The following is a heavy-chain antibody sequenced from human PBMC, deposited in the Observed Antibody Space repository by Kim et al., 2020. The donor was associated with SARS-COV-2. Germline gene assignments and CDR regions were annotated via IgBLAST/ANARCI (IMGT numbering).Heavy chain of an antibody. J-gene: IGHJ6*02. V-gene: IGHV3-23*01. CDR3: AKRKKNSGWGYYYYGMDV. D-gene: IGHD6-25*01. Sequence: KGRFTISRDNSKNTLYLQMNSLRAEDTAVYYCAKRKKNSGWGYYYYGMDVWGQGTTVTVSS.